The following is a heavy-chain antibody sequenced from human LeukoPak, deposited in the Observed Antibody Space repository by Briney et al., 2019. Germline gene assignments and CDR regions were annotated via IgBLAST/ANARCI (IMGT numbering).Heavy chain of an antibody. J-gene: IGHJ4*02. CDR3: ARRIGHYDILTGESFYYFDY. D-gene: IGHD3-9*01. CDR1: GGSISSSSYY. CDR2: IYYSGST. Sequence: PSETLSLTCTVSGGSISSSSYYWGWIRQPPGEGLEWIGSIYYSGSTYYNPSLKSRVTISVDTSKNQFSLKLSSVTAADTAVYYCARRIGHYDILTGESFYYFDYWGQGTLVTVSS. V-gene: IGHV4-39*01.